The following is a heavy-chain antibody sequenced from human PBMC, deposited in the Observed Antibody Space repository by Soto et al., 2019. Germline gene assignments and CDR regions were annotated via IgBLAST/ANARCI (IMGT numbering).Heavy chain of an antibody. J-gene: IGHJ6*02. CDR3: ARHGAGTYYYYYMDV. V-gene: IGHV5-51*01. CDR1: GYSFTSYW. Sequence: GESLKISCKGSGYSFTSYWIGWVRQMPGKGLEWMGIIYPGDSDTRYSPSFQGQVTISADKSISTAYLQWSSLKASDTAMYYCARHGAGTYYYYYMDVWGQGTTVTVSS. D-gene: IGHD6-13*01. CDR2: IYPGDSDT.